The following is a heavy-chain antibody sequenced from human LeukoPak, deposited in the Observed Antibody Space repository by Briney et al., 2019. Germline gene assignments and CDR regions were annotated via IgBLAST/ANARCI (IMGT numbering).Heavy chain of an antibody. V-gene: IGHV4-59*01. CDR1: GGSISSYY. Sequence: PSETLSLTCTVSGGSISSYYWSWIRQPPGKGLEGIGYIYYSGSTNYNPSLKSRVTISVDTSKNQFSLKLSSVTAADTAVYYCASLYYYGSGSFLDYWGQGTLVTVSS. D-gene: IGHD3-10*01. CDR3: ASLYYYGSGSFLDY. J-gene: IGHJ4*02. CDR2: IYYSGST.